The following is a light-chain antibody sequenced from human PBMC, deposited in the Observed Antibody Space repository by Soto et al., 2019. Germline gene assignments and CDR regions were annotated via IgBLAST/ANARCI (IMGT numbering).Light chain of an antibody. J-gene: IGKJ1*01. CDR1: QSVNNY. V-gene: IGKV3-15*01. CDR2: GAS. Sequence: EIVMTQSPATLSVSPGERATLSCRASQSVNNYLAWYQQKPGQAPRLLIYGASTRATGIPASFSGSGSGTEFTLTISCLQSEDFAVSYCQQYNNWPQTFGQGTKVDIK. CDR3: QQYNNWPQT.